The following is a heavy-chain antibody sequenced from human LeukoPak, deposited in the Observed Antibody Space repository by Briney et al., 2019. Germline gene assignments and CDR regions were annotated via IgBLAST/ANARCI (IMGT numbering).Heavy chain of an antibody. D-gene: IGHD6-6*01. J-gene: IGHJ4*02. CDR1: GFTFSSYA. CDR2: ISYGGSNK. Sequence: GGSLRLSCAASGFTFSSYAMHWVRQAPGKGLEWVAVISYGGSNKYYADSVKGRFTISRDNSKNTLYLQMNSLRAEDTAVYYCARGRSIGGFDYWGQGTLVTVSS. V-gene: IGHV3-30*04. CDR3: ARGRSIGGFDY.